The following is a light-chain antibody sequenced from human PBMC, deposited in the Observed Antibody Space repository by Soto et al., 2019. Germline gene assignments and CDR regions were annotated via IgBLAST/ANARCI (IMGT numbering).Light chain of an antibody. CDR3: QQFAIAPWT. J-gene: IGKJ1*01. V-gene: IGKV3-20*01. CDR2: GAS. CDR1: QSVRGNY. Sequence: EIVLPQSPGTLSLSPGEGATLSCRASQSVRGNYLAWYQQKLGQAPRLLIYGASSRATGIPDRISGSGPGTHFTLNISRLDPEDFAVYYCQQFAIAPWTFGQGTKVEVK.